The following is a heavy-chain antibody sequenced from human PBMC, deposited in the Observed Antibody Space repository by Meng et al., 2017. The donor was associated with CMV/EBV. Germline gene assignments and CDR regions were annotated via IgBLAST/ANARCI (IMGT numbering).Heavy chain of an antibody. Sequence: QVQVVRAGSEVKRRGASWKVSCKASGYTFTIYGISWLRQAPGQGLEWMGWISAYNGNTNYAQKLQGRVTMTTDTSTSTAYMELRSLRSDDTAVYYCARAWVGEEYYFDYWGQGTLVTVSS. J-gene: IGHJ4*02. D-gene: IGHD3-10*01. CDR3: ARAWVGEEYYFDY. CDR2: ISAYNGNT. CDR1: GYTFTIYG. V-gene: IGHV1-18*01.